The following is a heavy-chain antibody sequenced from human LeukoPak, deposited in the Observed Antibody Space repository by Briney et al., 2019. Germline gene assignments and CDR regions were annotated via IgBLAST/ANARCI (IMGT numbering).Heavy chain of an antibody. CDR1: GYTFTSYY. CDR3: ARDVDIVVVPAAIPAGDGNWFDP. Sequence: ASVKVSCKASGYTFTSYYMHWVRQAPGQGLEWMGIINPSGGSTSYAQKFPGRVTMTRDTSTSTVYMELSSLRSEDTAVYYCARDVDIVVVPAAIPAGDGNWFDPWGQGTLVTVSS. J-gene: IGHJ5*02. V-gene: IGHV1-46*01. D-gene: IGHD2-2*02. CDR2: INPSGGST.